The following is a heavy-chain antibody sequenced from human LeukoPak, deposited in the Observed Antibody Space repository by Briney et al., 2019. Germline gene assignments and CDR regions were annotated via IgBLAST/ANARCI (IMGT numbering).Heavy chain of an antibody. D-gene: IGHD4-17*01. Sequence: ASVKVSCKASGGTFSSYAISWVRQAPGQGLEWMGGIIPIFGTANYAQKFQGRVTITADEYTSTAYMELSSLRSEDTAVYYCARSDPNYGDYPTSAFDYWGQGTLVTVSS. CDR3: ARSDPNYGDYPTSAFDY. J-gene: IGHJ4*02. CDR2: IIPIFGTA. V-gene: IGHV1-69*13. CDR1: GGTFSSYA.